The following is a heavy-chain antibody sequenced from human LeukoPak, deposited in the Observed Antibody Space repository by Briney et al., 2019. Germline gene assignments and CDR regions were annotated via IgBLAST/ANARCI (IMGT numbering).Heavy chain of an antibody. V-gene: IGHV1-2*02. D-gene: IGHD6-19*01. CDR1: GYTFTSYY. CDR2: INPNSGGT. Sequence: GASVKVSCKASGYTFTSYYMHWVRQAPGQGLEWMGWINPNSGGTNYAQKFQGRVTMTRDTSISTAYMELSRLRSDDTAVYYCARLPRVVPVLYSSGWSHQGEGVDYWGQGTLVTVSS. J-gene: IGHJ4*02. CDR3: ARLPRVVPVLYSSGWSHQGEGVDY.